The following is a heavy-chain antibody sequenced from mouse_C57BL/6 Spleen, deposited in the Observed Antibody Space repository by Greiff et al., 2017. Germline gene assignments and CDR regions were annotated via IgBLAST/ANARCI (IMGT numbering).Heavy chain of an antibody. Sequence: EVKLVESGGGLVKPGGSLKLSCAASGFTFSDYGMHWVRQAPEKGLEWVAYISSGSSTIYYADTVKGRFTISRDNDTNTLFLQMTSLRSEDTAMYYCARPYYCGSPSWFAYWGQGTLVTVSA. CDR2: ISSGSSTI. CDR3: ARPYYCGSPSWFAY. J-gene: IGHJ3*01. V-gene: IGHV5-17*01. D-gene: IGHD1-1*01. CDR1: GFTFSDYG.